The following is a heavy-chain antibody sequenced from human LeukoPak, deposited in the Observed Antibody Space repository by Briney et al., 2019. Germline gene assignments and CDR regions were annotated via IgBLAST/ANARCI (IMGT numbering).Heavy chain of an antibody. Sequence: PGGSLRLSCGASGFTFRTYAMSWVRQAPGKGLEWVSGISDGGGRTFYAESVKGRFTVSRDNSKSTLYLRMNSLRAEDTAIYYCTKNQILDDTGSWYAYWGQGTLVTVSS. CDR3: TKNQILDDTGSWYAY. CDR1: GFTFRTYA. D-gene: IGHD6-13*01. J-gene: IGHJ4*02. V-gene: IGHV3-23*01. CDR2: ISDGGGRT.